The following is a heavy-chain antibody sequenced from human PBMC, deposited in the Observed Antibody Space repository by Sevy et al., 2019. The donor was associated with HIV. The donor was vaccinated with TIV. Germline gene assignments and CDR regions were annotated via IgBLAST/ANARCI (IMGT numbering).Heavy chain of an antibody. Sequence: GGSLRLSCAASGFTFDDYAMHWVRQAPGKGLEWVSGISWNSGSIGYADSVKGRFTISRDNAKNSLYLQVNSLRAEDTALYYCAKKGGSGYYHTFDYWGQGTLVTVSS. CDR2: ISWNSGSI. V-gene: IGHV3-9*01. CDR1: GFTFDDYA. D-gene: IGHD3-22*01. J-gene: IGHJ4*02. CDR3: AKKGGSGYYHTFDY.